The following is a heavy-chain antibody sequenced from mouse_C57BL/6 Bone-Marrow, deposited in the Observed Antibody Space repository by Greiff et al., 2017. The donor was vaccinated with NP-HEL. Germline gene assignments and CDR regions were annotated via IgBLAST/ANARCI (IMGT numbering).Heavy chain of an antibody. V-gene: IGHV1-64*01. CDR2: IHPNSGST. CDR3: ARYDSAGYAMDY. Sequence: QVQLQQPGAELVKPGASVKLSCKASGYTFTSYWMHWVKQRPGQGLEWIGMIHPNSGSTNYNEKFKSKATLTVDKSSSTAYMQLSSLTSEDSAVYYCARYDSAGYAMDYWGQGTSVTVSS. D-gene: IGHD2-14*01. J-gene: IGHJ4*01. CDR1: GYTFTSYW.